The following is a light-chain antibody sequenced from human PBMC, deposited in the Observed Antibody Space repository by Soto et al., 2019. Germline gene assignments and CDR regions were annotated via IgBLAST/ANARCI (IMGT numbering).Light chain of an antibody. CDR2: CAS. CDR3: QQYGSSPPEYT. V-gene: IGKV3-20*01. CDR1: QSVSSSY. Sequence: EIVLTQSPGTLSLSPGERATLSCRASQSVSSSYLAWYQQKPGQAPRLLIYCASSRATGIPDRFSGSGSGTDFTLTISRLEPEDFAVYYCQQYGSSPPEYTFGQGTKLEIK. J-gene: IGKJ2*01.